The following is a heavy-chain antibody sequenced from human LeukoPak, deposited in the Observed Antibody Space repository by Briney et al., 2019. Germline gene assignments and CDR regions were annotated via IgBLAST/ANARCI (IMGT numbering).Heavy chain of an antibody. J-gene: IGHJ4*02. Sequence: GASVKVSCKAPGYTFTGYYMHWVRQAPGQGLEWMGWINPNSGGTNYAQKFQGRVTMTRDTSISTAYMELSRLRSDDTAVYYCARGLEAYCGGDCYESGYFDYWGQGTLVTVSS. CDR2: INPNSGGT. CDR1: GYTFTGYY. CDR3: ARGLEAYCGGDCYESGYFDY. V-gene: IGHV1-2*02. D-gene: IGHD2-21*02.